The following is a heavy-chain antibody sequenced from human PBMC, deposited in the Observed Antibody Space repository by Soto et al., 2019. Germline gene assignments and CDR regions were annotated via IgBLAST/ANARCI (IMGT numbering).Heavy chain of an antibody. CDR2: IYWDDDK. V-gene: IGHV2-5*02. Sequence: QITLNESGPTQVKPRQTLTLTCTLSGFSLTTSGVGVGWIRQSPGKAPEWLALIYWDDDKRYSPSLKSRLTLTTDTSKNQVVLTMVDLDPADTATYYCAHRVLRTVFGLVTTTAIYFDFWGQGTPVAVSS. D-gene: IGHD3-3*01. CDR3: AHRVLRTVFGLVTTTAIYFDF. J-gene: IGHJ4*02. CDR1: GFSLTTSGVG.